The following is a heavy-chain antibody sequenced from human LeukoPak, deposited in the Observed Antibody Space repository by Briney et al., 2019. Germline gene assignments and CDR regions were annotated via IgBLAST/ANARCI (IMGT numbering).Heavy chain of an antibody. CDR2: ISSSSGTI. CDR3: ARGIWGSSCYFDY. CDR1: GLTFSSYS. Sequence: GGSLRLSCAASGLTFSSYSMNWVRQAPGKGLEWVSYISSSSGTIYYADSVKGRFTISRDNAKNSLYLQMNSLRDEDTAVYYCARGIWGSSCYFDYWGQGTLVTVSS. D-gene: IGHD7-27*01. V-gene: IGHV3-48*02. J-gene: IGHJ4*02.